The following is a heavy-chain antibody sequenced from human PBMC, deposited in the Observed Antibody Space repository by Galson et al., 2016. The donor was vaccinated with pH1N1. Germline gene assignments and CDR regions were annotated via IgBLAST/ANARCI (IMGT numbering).Heavy chain of an antibody. CDR2: TIPVFGAP. D-gene: IGHD3-22*01. CDR3: ATRRGKDYSDRGGYLAY. Sequence: QSGAEVKKPGESLKISCKASGGTFTFYAFTWVRPAPGQGLEWMGGTIPVFGAPTYAQKFQGRVTITTDDATRTAYMELRSLRSEDTAVYYCATRRGKDYSDRGGYLAYWGQGTLVTVSS. CDR1: GGTFTFYA. V-gene: IGHV1-69*05. J-gene: IGHJ4*02.